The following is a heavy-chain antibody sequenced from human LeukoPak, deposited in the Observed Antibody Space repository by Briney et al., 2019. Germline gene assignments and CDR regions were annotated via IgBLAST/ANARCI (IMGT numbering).Heavy chain of an antibody. V-gene: IGHV3-48*04. D-gene: IGHD6-19*01. CDR1: GFTFRSYT. Sequence: GSLRLSCAASGFTFRSYTMNWVRQAPGKGLEWVSYISSSSSTIYYADSVKGRFTISRDNAKNSLYLQMNSLRAEDTAVYYCARSAGIAVHNYYYGMDVWGQGTTVTVSS. CDR3: ARSAGIAVHNYYYGMDV. CDR2: ISSSSSTI. J-gene: IGHJ6*02.